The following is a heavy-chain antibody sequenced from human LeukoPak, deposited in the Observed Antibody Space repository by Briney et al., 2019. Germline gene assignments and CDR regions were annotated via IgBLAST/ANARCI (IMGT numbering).Heavy chain of an antibody. J-gene: IGHJ4*02. CDR1: GYTLTGYY. Sequence: GAPVKVSCKASGYTLTGYYMHWVRQAPGQGLEWMGWINPNSGGTNYAQKFQGRVTMTRDTSITTAYMELSRLRSDDTAVYYCARAGYCSGGSCYALDYWGQGTLVTVSS. V-gene: IGHV1-2*02. CDR3: ARAGYCSGGSCYALDY. CDR2: INPNSGGT. D-gene: IGHD2-15*01.